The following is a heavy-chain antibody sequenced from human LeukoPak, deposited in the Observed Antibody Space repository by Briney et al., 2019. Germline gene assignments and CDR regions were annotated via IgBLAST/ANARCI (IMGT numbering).Heavy chain of an antibody. CDR2: IYYSGRT. V-gene: IGHV4-39*01. Sequence: SETLSLTCTVSGGSLNISSYYWGWIRQPPGKGLEWIGSIYYSGRTYYNPSIKIRVTIFVDTSKNQFSLKLNSVTAADTAVYYCARSQATAMVSDYWGQGTLVTVSS. CDR1: GGSLNISSYY. J-gene: IGHJ4*02. CDR3: ARSQATAMVSDY. D-gene: IGHD2-2*01.